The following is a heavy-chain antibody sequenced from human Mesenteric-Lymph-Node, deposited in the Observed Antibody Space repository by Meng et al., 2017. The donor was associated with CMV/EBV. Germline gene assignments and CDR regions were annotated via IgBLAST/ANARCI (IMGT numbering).Heavy chain of an antibody. Sequence: GGSLRLSCAASGFTFDDFAMHWVRQAPGKGLEWVSGISWNSGDIDYAGSVMGRFTISRDDAENSLFLQMNSLRAEDTAVYYCARDGEGNLDYWGQGTLVTVSS. V-gene: IGHV3-9*01. CDR3: ARDGEGNLDY. CDR1: GFTFDDFA. J-gene: IGHJ4*02. CDR2: ISWNSGDI. D-gene: IGHD1-14*01.